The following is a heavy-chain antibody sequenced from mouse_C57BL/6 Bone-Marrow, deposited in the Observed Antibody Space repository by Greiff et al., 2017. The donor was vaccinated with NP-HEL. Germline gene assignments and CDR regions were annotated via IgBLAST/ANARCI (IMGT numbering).Heavy chain of an antibody. CDR3: TTRDFDY. V-gene: IGHV14-4*01. J-gene: IGHJ2*01. CDR2: IDPENGDT. Sequence: EVKLMESGAELVRPGASVKLSCTASGFNIKDDYMHWVKQRPEQGLEWIGWIDPENGDTEYASKFQGKATITADTSSNTAYLQLSSLTSEDTAVYYCTTRDFDYWGQGTTLTVSS. CDR1: GFNIKDDY.